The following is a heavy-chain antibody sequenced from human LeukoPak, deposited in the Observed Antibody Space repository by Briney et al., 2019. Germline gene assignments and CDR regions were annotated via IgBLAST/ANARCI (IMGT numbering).Heavy chain of an antibody. CDR3: ARAVAYGIDTGYFDY. CDR1: DGSINSFY. V-gene: IGHV4-59*01. CDR2: IYYSGST. D-gene: IGHD2-8*02. Sequence: SETLSLTCTVSDGSINSFYWSWIRQPPGKRLEWIGYIYYSGSTNYNPSLKSRVTISVDTSKNQFSLNLNSVTAADTAVYYCARAVAYGIDTGYFDYWGQGTLVTVSS. J-gene: IGHJ4*02.